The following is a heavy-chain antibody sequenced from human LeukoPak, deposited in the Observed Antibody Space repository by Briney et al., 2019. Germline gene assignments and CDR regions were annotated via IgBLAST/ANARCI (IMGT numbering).Heavy chain of an antibody. V-gene: IGHV1-18*01. Sequence: ASVKVSCKTSGYSFILYGISWVRQAPGQGPEWMGWISTSTGDTKYTQKFQGRVTLTTDTSTSTAYMELSSLRSDDTAVYYCARGLQENLAWLQAFSAFDIWGQGTMVTVSS. CDR3: ARGLQENLAWLQAFSAFDI. J-gene: IGHJ3*02. CDR1: GYSFILYG. D-gene: IGHD6-19*01. CDR2: ISTSTGDT.